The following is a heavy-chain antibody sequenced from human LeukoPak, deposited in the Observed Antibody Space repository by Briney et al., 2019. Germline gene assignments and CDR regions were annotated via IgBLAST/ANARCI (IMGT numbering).Heavy chain of an antibody. CDR2: IYTSGST. Sequence: SETLSLTCTVSGGSISSYYWSWIRQPAGKGLEWIGRIYTSGSTNYNPSLKSRVTMSVDTSKKQCSLRLSPVTAADTAVYYCARRGNGYSPNLFDQWGQGTQVTVSS. CDR1: GGSISSYY. D-gene: IGHD5-24*01. V-gene: IGHV4-4*07. CDR3: ARRGNGYSPNLFDQ. J-gene: IGHJ4*02.